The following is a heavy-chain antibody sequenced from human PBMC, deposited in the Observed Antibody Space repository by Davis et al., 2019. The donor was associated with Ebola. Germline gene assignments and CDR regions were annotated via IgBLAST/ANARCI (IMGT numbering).Heavy chain of an antibody. CDR1: GGSINSYY. J-gene: IGHJ5*02. Sequence: MPSETLSLTCTVSGGSINSYYWSWIRQPPGKGLEWIGYIYYSGSTNYNPSLKSRVTISVDTSKNQFSLKPSSVTAADTAVYYCARDRRSSGYQPGGWFDPWGQGTLVTVSS. CDR3: ARDRRSSGYQPGGWFDP. D-gene: IGHD3-22*01. V-gene: IGHV4-59*01. CDR2: IYYSGST.